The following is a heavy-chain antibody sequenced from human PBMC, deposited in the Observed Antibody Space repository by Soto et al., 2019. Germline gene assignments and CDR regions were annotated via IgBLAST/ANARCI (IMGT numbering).Heavy chain of an antibody. V-gene: IGHV4-59*08. CDR3: ARHAFGSGYYYGMGV. CDR1: GDSITSYY. Sequence: QVQLQESGPGLVKPSETLSLTCTVSGDSITSYYWSWIRQPPGKGLEWLGYIYYTGSTTYNPSLRSRATISLDTSKYQFSLKLTSVTAADTAVYYCARHAFGSGYYYGMGVWGHGTTVTVSS. CDR2: IYYTGST. D-gene: IGHD3-10*01. J-gene: IGHJ6*02.